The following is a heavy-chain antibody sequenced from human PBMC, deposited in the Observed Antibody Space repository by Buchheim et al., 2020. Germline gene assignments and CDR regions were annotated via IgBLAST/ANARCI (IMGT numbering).Heavy chain of an antibody. V-gene: IGHV1-2*04. CDR1: GYTFTGYY. J-gene: IGHJ6*02. CDR2: INPNSGGT. D-gene: IGHD1-26*01. Sequence: QVQLVQSGAEVKKPGASVKVSCKASGYTFTGYYMHWVRQAPGQGLEWMGWINPNSGGTNYAQRFQGWVTMTRDTSSSTAYMELSRLRSDDTAVYYCARDRMSFYYYYGMDVWGQGTT. CDR3: ARDRMSFYYYYGMDV.